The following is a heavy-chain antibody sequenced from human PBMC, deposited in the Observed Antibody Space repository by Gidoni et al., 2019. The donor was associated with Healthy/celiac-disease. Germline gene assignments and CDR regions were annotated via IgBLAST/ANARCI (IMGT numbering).Heavy chain of an antibody. V-gene: IGHV3-7*03. CDR2: IKQDGSEK. J-gene: IGHJ4*02. CDR3: ARDGGRGPTYFDY. Sequence: EVQLVESGGGLVQPGGSLRLSCAASGFTFSSYWMSWVRQAPGKGLEWVANIKQDGSEKYYVDSVKGRFTISRDNAKNSLYLQMNSLRAEDTAVYYCARDGGRGPTYFDYWGQGTLVTVSS. CDR1: GFTFSSYW. D-gene: IGHD3-10*01.